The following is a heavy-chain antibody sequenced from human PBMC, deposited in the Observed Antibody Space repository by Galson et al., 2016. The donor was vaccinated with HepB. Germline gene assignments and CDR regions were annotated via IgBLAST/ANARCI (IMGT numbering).Heavy chain of an antibody. D-gene: IGHD4-11*01. J-gene: IGHJ4*02. CDR2: ISANSGNT. Sequence: SGYRFPTYGISWVRQAPGQGLEWLGWISANSGNTIYAQKFQDRVTMTRDTSASIVYMDLRSLRSDDTAVYYCARDVQFRFDYWGQGTLVTVSS. CDR1: GYRFPTYG. V-gene: IGHV1-18*04. CDR3: ARDVQFRFDY.